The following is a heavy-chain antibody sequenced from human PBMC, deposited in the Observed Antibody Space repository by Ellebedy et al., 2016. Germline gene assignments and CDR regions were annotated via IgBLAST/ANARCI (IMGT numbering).Heavy chain of an antibody. Sequence: GESLKISXTASGLNFNTFFMSWVRQAPGKGLEWVSTISAGSDITRLADSVKGRFTISRDSSKNSVYLRMNNLRVEDTAVYYCAKGGILYPYGMDVWGRGTTVTVSS. J-gene: IGHJ6*02. CDR2: ISAGSDIT. CDR3: AKGGILYPYGMDV. V-gene: IGHV3-23*01. D-gene: IGHD2-15*01. CDR1: GLNFNTFF.